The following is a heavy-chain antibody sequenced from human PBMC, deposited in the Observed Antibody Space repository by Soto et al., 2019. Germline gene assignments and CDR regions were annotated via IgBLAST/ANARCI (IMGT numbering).Heavy chain of an antibody. J-gene: IGHJ6*02. D-gene: IGHD6-19*01. V-gene: IGHV4-39*01. CDR1: GGSISSSSYY. Sequence: SETLSLTCTVSGGSISSSSYYWGWIRQPPGKGLEWIGSIYYSGSTYYNPSLKSRVTISVDTSKNQFSLKLSSVTAAGTAVYYCASVCYQKGYSSCWYYYYYGMDVWGQGTTVTVSS. CDR2: IYYSGST. CDR3: ASVCYQKGYSSCWYYYYYGMDV.